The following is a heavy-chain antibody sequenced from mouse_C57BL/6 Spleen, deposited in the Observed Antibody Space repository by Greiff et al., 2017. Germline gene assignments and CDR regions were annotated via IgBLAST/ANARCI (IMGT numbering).Heavy chain of an antibody. CDR3: ASFYDSSMDY. CDR1: GFSLTSYG. V-gene: IGHV2-2*01. D-gene: IGHD2-3*01. Sequence: VQLQQSGPGLVQPSHSLSITCTASGFSLTSYGVHWVRQSPGKGLEWLGVIWSGGSTDYNAAFISRLSIIKYKSKSQVFFKMNSLQADDTAIFYCASFYDSSMDYWGQGTSVTVSS. CDR2: IWSGGST. J-gene: IGHJ4*01.